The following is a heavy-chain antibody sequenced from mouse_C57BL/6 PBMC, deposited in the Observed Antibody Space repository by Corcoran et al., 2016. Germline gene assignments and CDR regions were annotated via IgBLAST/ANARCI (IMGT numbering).Heavy chain of an antibody. CDR3: ARPPHRLYYFDY. Sequence: QVQLQQSGAELARPGASVKLSCKASGYTFTSYGISWVKQRTGQGLEWIGEIYPRSGNTYYNEKFKGKATLTADKSSSTAYMELRSLTSEDSAVYFCARPPHRLYYFDYWGQGTTLTVSS. V-gene: IGHV1-81*01. D-gene: IGHD6-2*01. CDR2: IYPRSGNT. CDR1: GYTFTSYG. J-gene: IGHJ2*01.